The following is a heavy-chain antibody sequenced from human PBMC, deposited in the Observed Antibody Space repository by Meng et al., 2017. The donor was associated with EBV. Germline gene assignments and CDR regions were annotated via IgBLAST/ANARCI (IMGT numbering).Heavy chain of an antibody. CDR3: SYGSGSYYPFDY. V-gene: IGHV1-2*02. J-gene: IGHJ4*02. Sequence: QVQLVQVGAEVKKPGASVNVSCKASGYTFTGYYMHWVRQAPGQGLDWMGWINPNSGGTNYAQKFQGRVTMTRDTSISTAYMELSRLRSDDTAVYYCSYGSGSYYPFDYWGQGTLVTVSS. D-gene: IGHD3-10*01. CDR2: INPNSGGT. CDR1: GYTFTGYY.